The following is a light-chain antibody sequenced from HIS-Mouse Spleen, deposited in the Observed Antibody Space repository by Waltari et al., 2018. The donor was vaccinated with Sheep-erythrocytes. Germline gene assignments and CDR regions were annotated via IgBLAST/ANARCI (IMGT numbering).Light chain of an antibody. V-gene: IGLV2-23*01. J-gene: IGLJ3*02. CDR2: EGS. Sequence: QSALTQPASVSGSPGQSITISCTGTSSAVVSYNLVSRYHQHPGKAPKLMIYEGSKRPSGVSNRFSGSKSGNTASLTISGLQAEDEADYYCCSYAGSSTPWVFGGGTKLTVL. CDR1: SSAVVSYNL. CDR3: CSYAGSSTPWV.